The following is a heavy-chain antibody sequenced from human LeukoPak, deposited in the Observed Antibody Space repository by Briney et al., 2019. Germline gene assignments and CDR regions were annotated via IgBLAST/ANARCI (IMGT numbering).Heavy chain of an antibody. D-gene: IGHD3-22*01. CDR1: GFTFSSHA. J-gene: IGHJ2*01. CDR3: AKDRDYYYDSSGPGYFDL. V-gene: IGHV3-23*01. Sequence: GGSLRLSCAASGFTFSSHAMSWVRQAPGKGLEWVSSISGSGGNTYYADSVKGRFTISRDNSKNTLYLQMNSLRAEDTAVYYCAKDRDYYYDSSGPGYFDLWGRGTLVTVSS. CDR2: ISGSGGNT.